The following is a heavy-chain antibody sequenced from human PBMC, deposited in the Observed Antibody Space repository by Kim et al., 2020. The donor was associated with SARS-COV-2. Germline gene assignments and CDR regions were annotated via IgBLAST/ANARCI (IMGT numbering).Heavy chain of an antibody. Sequence: GGSLRLSCAASGFTFSSYAMSWVRQAPGKGLEWVSGISGSGGSTDYADSVKGRFTISRDNSKNTLYLQMNSLRAEDTAVYYCAKGSSWYYYYGMDVWGHGTTVTVSS. CDR3: AKGSSWYYYYGMDV. CDR1: GFTFSSYA. J-gene: IGHJ6*02. CDR2: ISGSGGST. D-gene: IGHD6-13*01. V-gene: IGHV3-23*01.